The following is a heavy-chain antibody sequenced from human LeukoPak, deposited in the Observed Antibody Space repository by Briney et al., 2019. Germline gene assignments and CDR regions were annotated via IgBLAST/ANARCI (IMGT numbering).Heavy chain of an antibody. CDR3: AKDKVVLMVSPIRNVFDI. V-gene: IGHV3-23*01. J-gene: IGHJ3*02. Sequence: GGSLRLSCAASGFSFSSYAMSWVRQAPGKGLEWVSTISDSAGSTYYADSVKGRLTISRDNSKNTLYLQMNSLSAEDTAVYYCAKDKVVLMVSPIRNVFDIWGQGTMVTVSS. CDR1: GFSFSSYA. CDR2: ISDSAGST. D-gene: IGHD2-8*01.